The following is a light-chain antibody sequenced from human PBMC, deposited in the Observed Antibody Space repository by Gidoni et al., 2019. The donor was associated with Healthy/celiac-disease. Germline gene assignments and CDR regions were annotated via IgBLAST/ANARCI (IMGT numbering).Light chain of an antibody. CDR2: EGS. V-gene: IGLV2-23*01. CDR1: ISDVGSYNL. CDR3: CSYAGSSTLV. J-gene: IGLJ2*01. Sequence: QSALTQPASVSRSPGQSITISCTGTISDVGSYNLVSWYQQHPGKAPKLMIYEGSKRPSGVSNRFSGSKSGNTASLTISGLQAEDEADYYCCSYAGSSTLVFGGGTKLTVL.